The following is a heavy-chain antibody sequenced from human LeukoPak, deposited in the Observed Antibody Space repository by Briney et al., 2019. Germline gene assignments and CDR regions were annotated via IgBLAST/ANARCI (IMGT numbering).Heavy chain of an antibody. Sequence: GASVKVSCKASGYTFTGYYMHWVRQAPGQGLEWMGWINPNSGGTNYAQKFQGWVTMTRDTSISTAYMELSRLRSDDTAVYYCARSSVLGDYYDSSGYYVGYDYWGQGTLVTVSS. CDR2: INPNSGGT. V-gene: IGHV1-2*04. J-gene: IGHJ4*02. CDR1: GYTFTGYY. CDR3: ARSSVLGDYYDSSGYYVGYDY. D-gene: IGHD3-22*01.